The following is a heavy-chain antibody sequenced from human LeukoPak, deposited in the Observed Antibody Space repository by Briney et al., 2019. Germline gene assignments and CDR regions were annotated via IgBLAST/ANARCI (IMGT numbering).Heavy chain of an antibody. J-gene: IGHJ3*01. V-gene: IGHV3-23*01. CDR2: ISGSGGST. Sequence: GGSLRLSCVASGFTFSSYAMSWVRQAPGKGLEWVSAISGSGGSTNYADSVKDRFTISRDNSKNTLYLQMNSLRAEDTAVFYCAKIYRAHGDYHSFDVWGQGTMVTVSS. CDR1: GFTFSSYA. CDR3: AKIYRAHGDYHSFDV. D-gene: IGHD4-17*01.